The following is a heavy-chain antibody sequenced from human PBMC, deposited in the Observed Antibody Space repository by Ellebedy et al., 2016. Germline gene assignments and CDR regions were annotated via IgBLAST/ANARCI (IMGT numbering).Heavy chain of an antibody. J-gene: IGHJ4*02. CDR1: GYSISSGYY. D-gene: IGHD2-8*01. CDR2: IYHSGST. V-gene: IGHV4-38-2*02. CDR3: ARGPTNDY. Sequence: GSLRLXXTVSGYSISSGYYWGWIRQPPGKGLEWIGSIYHSGSTYYNPSLKSRVTISVDTSKNQFSLKLSSVTAADTAVYYCARGPTNDYWGQGTLVTVSS.